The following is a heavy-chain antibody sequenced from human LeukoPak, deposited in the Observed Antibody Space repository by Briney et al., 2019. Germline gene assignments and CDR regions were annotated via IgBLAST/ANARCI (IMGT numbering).Heavy chain of an antibody. V-gene: IGHV3-7*01. CDR2: IKEDGSEK. D-gene: IGHD3-16*01. CDR3: ARVMAASVWRSYGSYYYYYHMDV. CDR1: GFTFNNYW. Sequence: GSLRLSCAASGFTFNNYWMGWVRQAPGKGLEWVANIKEDGSEKNYVDSVKGRFTISRDNAKNSLYLQMSSLRAADTAVYYCARVMAASVWRSYGSYYYYYHMDVWGKGTTVTVSS. J-gene: IGHJ6*03.